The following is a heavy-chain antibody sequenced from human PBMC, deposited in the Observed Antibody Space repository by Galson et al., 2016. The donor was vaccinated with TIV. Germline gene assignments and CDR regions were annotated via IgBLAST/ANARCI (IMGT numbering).Heavy chain of an antibody. J-gene: IGHJ4*02. CDR3: ARGRGYYFGSGSSYFDY. D-gene: IGHD3-10*01. CDR1: GYSFLSYG. V-gene: IGHV1-18*04. CDR2: ISAYNGDI. Sequence: SVKVSCKASGYSFLSYGMTWVRQAPGRGLEWLGWISAYNGDIKSARKFQGRVTITADTSTSTIYMELSSLRSEDTAVYYCARGRGYYFGSGSSYFDYWGQGSLVTVSS.